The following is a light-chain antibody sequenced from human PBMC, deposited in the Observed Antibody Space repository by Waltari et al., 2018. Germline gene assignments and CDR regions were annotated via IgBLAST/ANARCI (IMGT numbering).Light chain of an antibody. CDR2: GAS. V-gene: IGKV3-15*01. CDR3: QQYDNWPLL. J-gene: IGKJ1*01. Sequence: EIVMTQSPATLSVSPGERATLSCRASQSVSSSLAWYQQKPGQAPRLLFYGASIRATGIPVRFRGSGSGTDFTLTIDSVQSEDFAVYYCQQYDNWPLLFGQGTKVEIK. CDR1: QSVSSS.